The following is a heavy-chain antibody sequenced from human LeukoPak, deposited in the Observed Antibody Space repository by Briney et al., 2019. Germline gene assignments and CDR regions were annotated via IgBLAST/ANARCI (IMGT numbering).Heavy chain of an antibody. CDR2: ISGSGSST. Sequence: PGGSLRLSCAASGFTFSNYAMTWVRQAPGKGLEWVSGISGSGSSTYYADSVKGRFTLSRDYPKNTLYLQMNSLRAEDTAVYYCARGRDGSQSPIDDWGQGTLVTVSS. CDR3: ARGRDGSQSPIDD. CDR1: GFTFSNYA. D-gene: IGHD5-24*01. V-gene: IGHV3-23*01. J-gene: IGHJ4*02.